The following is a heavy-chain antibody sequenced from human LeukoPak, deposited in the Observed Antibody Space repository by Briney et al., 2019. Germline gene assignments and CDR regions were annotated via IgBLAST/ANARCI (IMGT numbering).Heavy chain of an antibody. D-gene: IGHD5-12*01. CDR3: AKGRWLRPFDY. CDR2: ISYDGSNK. J-gene: IGHJ4*02. CDR1: GFTFSSYA. V-gene: IGHV3-30-3*01. Sequence: GRSLRLSCAASGFTFSSYAMHWVRQAPGKGLEWVAVISYDGSNKYYADSVKGRFTISRDNSKNTLYLQMNSLRAEDTAVYYCAKGRWLRPFDYWGQGTLVTVSS.